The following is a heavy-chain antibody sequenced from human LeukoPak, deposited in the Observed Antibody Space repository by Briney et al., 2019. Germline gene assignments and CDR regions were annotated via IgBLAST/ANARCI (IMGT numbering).Heavy chain of an antibody. CDR2: INHSGST. CDR3: ARRNPAAAGDY. V-gene: IGHV4-34*01. J-gene: IGHJ4*02. CDR1: GGSFSGYY. Sequence: SETLSLTCAVYGGSFSGYYWSWIRQHPGKGLEWIGEINHSGSTNYNPSLKSRVTISVDTSKNQFSLKLSSVTAADTAVYYCARRNPAAAGDYWGQGTLVTVSS. D-gene: IGHD6-13*01.